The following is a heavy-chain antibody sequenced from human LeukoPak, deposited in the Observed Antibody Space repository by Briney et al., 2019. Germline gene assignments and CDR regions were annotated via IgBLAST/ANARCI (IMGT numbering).Heavy chain of an antibody. V-gene: IGHV4-39*01. J-gene: IGHJ5*02. D-gene: IGHD3-10*01. Sequence: PSETLSLTCTVSGGSISSSSYYWGWIRQPPGKGLEWIGSIYYSGSTYYNPSLKSRVTISVDTSKNQFPLKLSSVTAADTAVYYCARHYYGSGSYYNVGWFDPWGQGTLVTVSS. CDR1: GGSISSSSYY. CDR2: IYYSGST. CDR3: ARHYYGSGSYYNVGWFDP.